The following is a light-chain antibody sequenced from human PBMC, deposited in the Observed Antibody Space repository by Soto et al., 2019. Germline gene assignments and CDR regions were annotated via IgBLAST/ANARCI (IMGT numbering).Light chain of an antibody. CDR3: QQYNNWFSIT. CDR2: GAS. V-gene: IGKV3-15*01. Sequence: EIVMTQSPATLSVSPGERATLSCRASQSVSGNLAWYQQKPVQAPRLLIYGASTRANGIPARFSGSGSGAEFTLTISSLQSEDFAVYYCQQYNNWFSITFGQGTRLEIK. CDR1: QSVSGN. J-gene: IGKJ5*01.